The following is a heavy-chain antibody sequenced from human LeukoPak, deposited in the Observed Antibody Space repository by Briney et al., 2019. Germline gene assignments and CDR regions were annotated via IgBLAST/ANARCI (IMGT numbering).Heavy chain of an antibody. CDR2: IIPLLAMA. CDR3: ASRQWGMAAAGTLAFDY. Sequence: SVKVSCKASGGTFSNYAISWVRQAPGQGLEWMGRIIPLLAMANYAQKFQGRVTITVDKSTSTAYMELSSLRSEDTAVYYCASRQWGMAAAGTLAFDYWGQGTLVIVSS. D-gene: IGHD6-13*01. J-gene: IGHJ4*02. V-gene: IGHV1-69*04. CDR1: GGTFSNYA.